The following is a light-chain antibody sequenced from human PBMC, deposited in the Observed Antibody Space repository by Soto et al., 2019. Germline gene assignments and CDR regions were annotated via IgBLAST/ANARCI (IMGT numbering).Light chain of an antibody. J-gene: IGLJ3*02. CDR1: NNDVGRYNY. V-gene: IGLV2-8*01. CDR3: SSYAGSNIWV. CDR2: DVS. Sequence: QSALTQPPSASGSPGQSVTISCTGTNNDVGRYNYVSWYQQHPGKAPKVIISDVSERPSGVPDRFSGSKSGNTASLTDSGLQAEDEADYYCSSYAGSNIWVFGGGTQLTVL.